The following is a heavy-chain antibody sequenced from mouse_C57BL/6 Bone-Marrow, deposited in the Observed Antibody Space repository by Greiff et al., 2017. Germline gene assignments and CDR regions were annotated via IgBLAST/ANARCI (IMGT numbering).Heavy chain of an antibody. V-gene: IGHV1-47*01. CDR3: ARSNYDYDEGFAY. J-gene: IGHJ3*01. Sequence: VQLVESGAELVKPGASVKMSCKASGYTFTTYPIEWMKQNHGKSLEWIGNFHPYNDDTKSNEKFKGKATLTVEKSSSTVYLELSRLTSDDSAVDYCARSNYDYDEGFAYWGQGTLVTVSA. CDR2: FHPYNDDT. D-gene: IGHD2-4*01. CDR1: GYTFTTYP.